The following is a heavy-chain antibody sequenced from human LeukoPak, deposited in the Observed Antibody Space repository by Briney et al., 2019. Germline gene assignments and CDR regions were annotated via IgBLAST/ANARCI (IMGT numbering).Heavy chain of an antibody. V-gene: IGHV1-8*03. CDR1: GYTFTSYD. Sequence: ASVKVSCKASGYTFTSYDINWVRQATGQGLEWMGWMNPNSGNTGYAQKFQGRVTITRNTSISTAYMELSSLRSEDTAVYYCARVDAAAQYYFDYWGQGTLVTVSS. J-gene: IGHJ4*02. CDR2: MNPNSGNT. CDR3: ARVDAAAQYYFDY. D-gene: IGHD6-13*01.